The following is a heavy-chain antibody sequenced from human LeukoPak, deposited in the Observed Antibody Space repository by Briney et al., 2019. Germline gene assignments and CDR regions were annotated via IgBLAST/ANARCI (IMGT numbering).Heavy chain of an antibody. D-gene: IGHD6-6*01. CDR3: AKDPFLCSSSIGPYYFDY. CDR1: GFTFSSYA. CDR2: ISGSGGST. Sequence: PGGSLRLSCAASGFTFSSYAMSWVRQAPGKGLEWVSAISGSGGSTYYADSVKGRFTISRDNSKNTLYLQMNSLRAEDTAVYYCAKDPFLCSSSIGPYYFDYWGQGTLVTVSS. V-gene: IGHV3-23*01. J-gene: IGHJ4*02.